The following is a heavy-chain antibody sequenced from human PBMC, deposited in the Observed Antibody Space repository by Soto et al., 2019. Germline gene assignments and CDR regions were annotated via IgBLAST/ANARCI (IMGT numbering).Heavy chain of an antibody. J-gene: IGHJ4*02. CDR1: GGSISSSSYY. CDR2: IYYSGST. V-gene: IGHV4-39*01. D-gene: IGHD2-15*01. CDR3: ARQGVGSSGY. Sequence: QLQLQESGPGLVKPSETLSLTCTVSGGSISSSSYYWGWIRQPPGKGLEWIGSIYYSGSTSYNPSFKSRFTLSVDTSKNQFSLKLSSVTAADTAVYYCARQGVGSSGYWGQGTLVTVSS.